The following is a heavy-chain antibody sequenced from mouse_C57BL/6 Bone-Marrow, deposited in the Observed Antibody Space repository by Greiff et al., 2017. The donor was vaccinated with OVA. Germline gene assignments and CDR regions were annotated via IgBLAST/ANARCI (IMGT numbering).Heavy chain of an antibody. CDR2: ISSGSSTF. J-gene: IGHJ3*01. CDR1: GFTFSDYG. Sequence: EVMLVESGGGLVKPGGSLKLSCAASGFTFSDYGMHWVRQAPEKGLEWVGYISSGSSTFYYADTVKVRFAISRDNAKNTLFLQMTSLRAEETAMYYCARKFHRFAYWGQGTLITVSA. CDR3: ARKFHRFAY. V-gene: IGHV5-17*01.